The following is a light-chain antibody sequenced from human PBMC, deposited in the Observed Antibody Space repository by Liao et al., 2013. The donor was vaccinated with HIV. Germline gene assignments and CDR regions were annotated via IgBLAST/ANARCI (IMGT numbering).Light chain of an antibody. J-gene: IGLJ2*01. V-gene: IGLV3-1*01. CDR2: QDS. CDR3: QVWDSGSDHVV. CDR1: KLGDKY. Sequence: SYELTQPPSVSVSPGQTASITCSGDKLGDKYACWYQQKPGQSPVLVIYQDSKRPSGIPERFSGSNSGNTATLTISRVEAGDEADYYCQVWDSGSDHVVFGGGTKLTVL.